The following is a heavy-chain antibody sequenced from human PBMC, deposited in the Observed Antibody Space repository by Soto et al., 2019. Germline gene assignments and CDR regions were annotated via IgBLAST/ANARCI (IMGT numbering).Heavy chain of an antibody. V-gene: IGHV4-59*01. CDR2: IYYSGST. CDR3: ARDSFSGYYYNWFDP. CDR1: GVSLSSYY. Sequence: TSESLSLTCTVSGVSLSSYYWSWIRQPPGKGLEWIGYIYYSGSTSYNPSLKSRVTISVDTSKNQFSLKLSSVTAADTAVYYCARDSFSGYYYNWFDPWGQGTLVTVSS. D-gene: IGHD3-22*01. J-gene: IGHJ5*02.